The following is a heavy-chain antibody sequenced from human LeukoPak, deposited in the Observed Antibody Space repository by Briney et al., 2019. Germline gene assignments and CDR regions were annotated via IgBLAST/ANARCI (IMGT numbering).Heavy chain of an antibody. CDR3: AKYTSGTAWAEDF. CDR2: IGTTSIA. V-gene: IGHV3-23*01. Sequence: PGGSLRLSCAVSGGCFDSHVMSWVRQTPGKRLEWVASIGTTSIAYYTDSLKGRFIISRDNSDSTVYLQMNGLRVGDAAIYYCAKYTSGTAWAEDFWGQGTVVTVSS. CDR1: GGCFDSHV. J-gene: IGHJ4*02. D-gene: IGHD3-10*01.